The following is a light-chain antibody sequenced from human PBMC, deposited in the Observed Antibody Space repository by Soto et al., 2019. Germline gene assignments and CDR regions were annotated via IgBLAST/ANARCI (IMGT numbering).Light chain of an antibody. CDR2: DAS. V-gene: IGKV3-11*01. Sequence: EIVLTQSPATLSSSPGERATLSCRASQRVGTYLAWYQQKPGQAPRLLIYDASIRPTGIPARFSGSGSGTDFTLPISSREPEDFAVYYCQRHTYWLPLTFGGGTKVEIK. CDR1: QRVGTY. CDR3: QRHTYWLPLT. J-gene: IGKJ4*01.